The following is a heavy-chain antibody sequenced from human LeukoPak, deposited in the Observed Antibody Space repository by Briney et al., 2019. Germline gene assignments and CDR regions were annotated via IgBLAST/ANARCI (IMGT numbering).Heavy chain of an antibody. D-gene: IGHD3-22*01. Sequence: SETLSLTCTLSGGSISSYYWSWIRQPPGKGLEWIGYIYYSGSTNYNPSLKSRVTISVNTSENQFSLNLSSVTAAHTPVYFFARVYDRSGYYLYYLDYWGQGTLVTVSS. CDR1: GGSISSYY. CDR2: IYYSGST. CDR3: ARVYDRSGYYLYYLDY. V-gene: IGHV4-59*01. J-gene: IGHJ4*02.